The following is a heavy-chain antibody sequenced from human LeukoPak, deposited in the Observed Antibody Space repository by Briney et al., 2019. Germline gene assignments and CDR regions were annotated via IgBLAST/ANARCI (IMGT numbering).Heavy chain of an antibody. D-gene: IGHD4-17*01. J-gene: IGHJ4*02. CDR2: INHSGST. CDR3: ARGVPDYGDYDY. Sequence: SETLSLTCAVYGGSFSGCYWSWLRQPPGKGLEWIGEINHSGSTNYNPSLKSRVTISVDTSKNQFSLKLSSVTAADTAVYYCARGVPDYGDYDYWGQGTLVTVSS. V-gene: IGHV4-34*01. CDR1: GGSFSGCY.